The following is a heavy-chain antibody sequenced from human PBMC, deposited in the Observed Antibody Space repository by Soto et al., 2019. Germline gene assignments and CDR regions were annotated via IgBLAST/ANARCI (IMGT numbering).Heavy chain of an antibody. D-gene: IGHD3-22*01. CDR2: IYYSGST. J-gene: IGHJ4*02. V-gene: IGHV4-59*01. CDR3: TRSTYDSSGYPLLHKY. Sequence: QVQLQESGPGLVKPSETLSLTCTVSGGSISSYYWSWIRQPPGKGLEWIGYIYYSGSTNYNPSLKSRVTISVDTSKNQFSLKLSSVTAADTAVYYCTRSTYDSSGYPLLHKYWGQGTLVTVSS. CDR1: GGSISSYY.